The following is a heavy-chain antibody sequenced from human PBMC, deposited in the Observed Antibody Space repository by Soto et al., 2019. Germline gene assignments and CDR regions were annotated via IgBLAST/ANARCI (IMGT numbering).Heavy chain of an antibody. CDR3: ARDIQVYYYYGMDV. V-gene: IGHV1-3*01. Sequence: ASVNVSCKASGYTFTSYAMHWVRQAPGQRLEWMGWINAGNGNTKYSQKFQGRVTITRDTSASTAYMELSSLRSEDTAVYYCARDIQVYYYYGMDVWGQGTTVTVSS. J-gene: IGHJ6*02. CDR2: INAGNGNT. CDR1: GYTFTSYA.